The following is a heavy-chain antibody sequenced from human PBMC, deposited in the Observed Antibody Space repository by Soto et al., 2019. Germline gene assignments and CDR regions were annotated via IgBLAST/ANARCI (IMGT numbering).Heavy chain of an antibody. CDR3: ARGYCSSTSCPD. V-gene: IGHV4-30-4*01. D-gene: IGHD2-2*01. J-gene: IGHJ4*02. CDR1: GGSISSGDYY. CDR2: INHSGST. Sequence: PSETLSLTCTVSGGSISSGDYYWSWIRQPPGKGLEWIGEINHSGSTNYNPSLKSRVTISVDTSKNQFSLKLSSVTAADTAVYYCARGYCSSTSCPDWGQGTLVTVSS.